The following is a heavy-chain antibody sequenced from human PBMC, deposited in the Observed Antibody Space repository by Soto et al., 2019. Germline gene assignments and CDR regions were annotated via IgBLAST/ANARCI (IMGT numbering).Heavy chain of an antibody. CDR2: IWYDGSNK. CDR1: GFTFSSYG. D-gene: IGHD3-3*01. J-gene: IGHJ3*02. CDR3: ARDRGYECWSGYLGNAFDI. Sequence: GGSLRLSCAASGFTFSSYGMHWVRQAPGKGLEWVAVIWYDGSNKYYADSVKGRFTISRDNSKNTLYLQMNSLRAEDTAVYYCARDRGYECWSGYLGNAFDIWGQAIMVTVSS. V-gene: IGHV3-33*01.